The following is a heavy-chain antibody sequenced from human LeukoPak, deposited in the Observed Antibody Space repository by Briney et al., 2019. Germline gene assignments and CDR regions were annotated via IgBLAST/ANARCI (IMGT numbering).Heavy chain of an antibody. CDR2: ISAYNGNT. V-gene: IGHV1-18*01. D-gene: IGHD3-10*01. CDR3: AKFGITMVRGVINYYYYRAV. J-gene: IGHJ6*03. CDR1: GYTFTSYG. Sequence: ASVKVSCKASGYTFTSYGISWVRQAPGQGLEWMGWISAYNGNTNYAQKLQGRVTMTTDTSTSIAYMELRSLRSDDTAVYYCAKFGITMVRGVINYYYYRAVWGKGPTVTVPS.